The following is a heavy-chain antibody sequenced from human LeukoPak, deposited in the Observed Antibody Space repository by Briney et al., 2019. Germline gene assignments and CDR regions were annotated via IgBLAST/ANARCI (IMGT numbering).Heavy chain of an antibody. V-gene: IGHV1-18*01. CDR1: GYTFTSYG. D-gene: IGHD3-10*01. CDR3: ARGHITMVRGAHFDY. CDR2: ISAYNGNT. J-gene: IGHJ4*02. Sequence: ASVKVSCKASGYTFTSYGISWVRQAPGQRLEWMGWISAYNGNTNYAQKLQGRVTMTTVTSTSTACIELRSLRSDDTAVYFCARGHITMVRGAHFDYWGQGTLVTVSS.